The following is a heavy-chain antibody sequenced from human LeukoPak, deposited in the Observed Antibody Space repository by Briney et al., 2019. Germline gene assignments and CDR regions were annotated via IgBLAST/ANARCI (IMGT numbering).Heavy chain of an antibody. V-gene: IGHV4-30-4*08. D-gene: IGHD3-22*01. CDR3: ARASGYYQYNLNPGINY. Sequence: TLSLTCTVSGGSISSGDYYWSWIRQPPGKGLEWIGYIYYSGSTYYNPSLKSRVTISVDTSKNQFSLKLSSVTAADTAVYYCARASGYYQYNLNPGINYWGQGTLVTVSS. CDR2: IYYSGST. CDR1: GGSISSGDYY. J-gene: IGHJ4*02.